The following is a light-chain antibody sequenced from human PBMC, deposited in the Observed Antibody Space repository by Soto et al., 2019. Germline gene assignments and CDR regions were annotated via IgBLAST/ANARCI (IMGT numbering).Light chain of an antibody. CDR2: GVT. Sequence: QSVLTPPASVSGSPGQSNTISCARTSSDIGGHDDVSWYQQHPGKVPKLLIYGVTDRPSGVSNRFSGSKSGNVASLTISGLQAEDEADYYCCSYTSDLTPYVCGTGTKVTVL. V-gene: IGLV2-14*03. J-gene: IGLJ1*01. CDR1: SSDIGGHDD. CDR3: CSYTSDLTPYV.